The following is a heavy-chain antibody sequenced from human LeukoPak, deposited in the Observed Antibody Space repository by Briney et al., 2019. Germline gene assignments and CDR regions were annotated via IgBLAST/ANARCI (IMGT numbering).Heavy chain of an antibody. D-gene: IGHD5/OR15-5a*01. CDR3: AVSGAQAPVDY. V-gene: IGHV4-39*07. CDR2: IYYSGST. CDR1: GGSISSSSYY. J-gene: IGHJ4*02. Sequence: PSETLSLTCTVSGGSISSSSYYWGWIRQPPGKGLEWIGSIYYSGSTYYNPSLKSRVTISVDTSKNQFSLKLSSVTAADTAVYYCAVSGAQAPVDYWGQGTLVTVSS.